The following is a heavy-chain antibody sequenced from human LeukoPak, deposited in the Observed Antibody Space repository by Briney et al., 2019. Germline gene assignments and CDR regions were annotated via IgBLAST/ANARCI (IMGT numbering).Heavy chain of an antibody. J-gene: IGHJ4*02. CDR1: GYTFTSYD. D-gene: IGHD1-26*01. V-gene: IGHV1-8*01. CDR2: MNPNSGNT. Sequence: ASVKVSCKASGYTFTSYDINRLRQATGQGLEWMGWMNPNSGNTGYAQKFQGRVTMTRNNSISTAYMELSSLRSEHTAVYYCARKFSGSYGVRYFDYWGQGTLVTVSS. CDR3: ARKFSGSYGVRYFDY.